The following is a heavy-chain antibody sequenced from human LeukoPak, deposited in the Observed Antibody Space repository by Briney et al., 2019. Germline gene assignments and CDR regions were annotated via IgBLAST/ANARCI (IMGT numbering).Heavy chain of an antibody. CDR2: ISGNGLRT. Sequence: GGSVRLSCAASGFIFSNYAMAWVRQTPGKGLEWVSAISGNGLRTNYADSARGRFIISRDNSKNTVDLQIDSLRAEDTAIYYCARGWMVKYYFDYWGQGTLVTVSS. CDR1: GFIFSNYA. CDR3: ARGWMVKYYFDY. J-gene: IGHJ4*02. V-gene: IGHV3-23*01. D-gene: IGHD6-19*01.